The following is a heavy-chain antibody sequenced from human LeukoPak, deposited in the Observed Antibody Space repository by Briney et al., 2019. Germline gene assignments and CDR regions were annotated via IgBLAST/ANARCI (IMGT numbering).Heavy chain of an antibody. V-gene: IGHV7-4-1*02. J-gene: IGHJ6*03. CDR2: INTNTGNP. CDR3: AGSGIAVAGLVTYYYYYYMDV. Sequence: GASVKVSCKASGYTFTSYAMNWVRRAPGQGLEWMGWINTNTGNPTYAQGFTGRFVFSLDTSVSTAYLQISSLRAEDTAVYYCAGSGIAVAGLVTYYYYYYMDVWGKGTTVTVSS. D-gene: IGHD6-19*01. CDR1: GYTFTSYA.